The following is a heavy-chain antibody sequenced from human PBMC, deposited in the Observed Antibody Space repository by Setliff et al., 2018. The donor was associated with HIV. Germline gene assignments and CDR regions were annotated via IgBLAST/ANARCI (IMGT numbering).Heavy chain of an antibody. CDR2: ISGSGGST. CDR1: GFTFSSYA. D-gene: IGHD3-10*01. Sequence: GESLRLSCAASGFTFSSYAMSWVRQAPGKGVEWVSAISGSGGSTYYADSVKGRFTISRYNSKNTLYLPINSLRAEDTAVYYCATGGGPLVDYYYYMDVWGKGTTVTVSS. CDR3: ATGGGPLVDYYYYMDV. V-gene: IGHV3-23*01. J-gene: IGHJ6*03.